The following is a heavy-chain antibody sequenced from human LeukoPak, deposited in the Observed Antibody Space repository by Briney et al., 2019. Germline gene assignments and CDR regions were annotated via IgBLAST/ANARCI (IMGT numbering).Heavy chain of an antibody. V-gene: IGHV3-43*02. Sequence: GDSLRLSCAPSGFTFDDYAMHWLRQAPGKGLAWVSLISVDGGSTYYADSVKGRFTISRDNSKNSLYLQMNSLRTEDTALYYCARQVGARPYFDYWGQGTLVTVSS. CDR3: ARQVGARPYFDY. CDR1: GFTFDDYA. CDR2: ISVDGGST. J-gene: IGHJ4*02. D-gene: IGHD1-26*01.